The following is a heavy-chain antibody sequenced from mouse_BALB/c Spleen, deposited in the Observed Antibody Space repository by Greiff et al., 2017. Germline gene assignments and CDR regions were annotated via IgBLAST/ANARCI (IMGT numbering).Heavy chain of an antibody. Sequence: EVQLVESGGGLVQPGGSLRLSCATSGFTFTDYYMSWVRQPPGKALEWLGFIRNKANGYTTEYSASVKGRFTISRDNSQSILYLQMNTLRAEDSATYYCARASWLLYYAMDYWGQGTSVTVSS. CDR1: GFTFTDYY. D-gene: IGHD2-3*01. V-gene: IGHV7-3*02. CDR2: IRNKANGYTT. J-gene: IGHJ4*01. CDR3: ARASWLLYYAMDY.